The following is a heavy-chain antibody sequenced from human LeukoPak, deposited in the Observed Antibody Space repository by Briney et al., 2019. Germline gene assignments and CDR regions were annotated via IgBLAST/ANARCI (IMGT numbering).Heavy chain of an antibody. CDR3: ARFMFRDDYYYYGMDV. Sequence: ASVKVSCKVSGYTLSDLSMHWVRQAPGQGLEWMGRIIPILGIANYAQKFQGRVTITADKSTSTAYMELSSLRSEDTAVYYCARFMFRDDYYYYGMDVWGQGTTVTVSS. J-gene: IGHJ6*02. D-gene: IGHD3-10*01. CDR2: IIPILGIA. V-gene: IGHV1-69*02. CDR1: GYTLSDLS.